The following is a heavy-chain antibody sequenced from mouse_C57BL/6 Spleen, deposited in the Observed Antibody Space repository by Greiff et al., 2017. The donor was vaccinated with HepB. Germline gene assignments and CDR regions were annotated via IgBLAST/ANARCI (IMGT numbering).Heavy chain of an antibody. J-gene: IGHJ2*01. CDR2: ISSGSSTI. CDR3: SRDYYGVDD. CDR1: GFTFSDYG. D-gene: IGHD1-1*01. Sequence: DVQLVESGGGLVKPGGSLTLSCAASGFTFSDYGMHWVRQAPEKGLEWVAYISSGSSTIYYAETVKGRFTISRDNAKSTLFLQMTSLRSEDTAMYYCSRDYYGVDDWGQGTTLTVSS. V-gene: IGHV5-17*01.